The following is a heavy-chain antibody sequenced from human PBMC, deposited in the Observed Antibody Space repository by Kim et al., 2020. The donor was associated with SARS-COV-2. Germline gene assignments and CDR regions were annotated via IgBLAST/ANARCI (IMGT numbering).Heavy chain of an antibody. V-gene: IGHV4-39*07. CDR2: IYYSGST. CDR1: GGSISSSSYY. D-gene: IGHD6-19*01. J-gene: IGHJ6*02. CDR3: ARDTAQWLVRDYYYGMDV. Sequence: SETLSLTCTVSGGSISSSSYYWGWIRQPPGKGLEWIGSIYYSGSTYYNPSLKSRVTISVDTSKNQFSLKLSSVTAADTAVYYCARDTAQWLVRDYYYGMDVWGQGTTVTVSS.